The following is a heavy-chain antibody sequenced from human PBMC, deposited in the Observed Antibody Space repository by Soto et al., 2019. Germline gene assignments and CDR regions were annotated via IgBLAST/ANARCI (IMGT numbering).Heavy chain of an antibody. CDR2: IYWDDDK. J-gene: IGHJ4*02. CDR1: GFSLSSWGVG. D-gene: IGHD3-22*01. CDR3: VQSYCDSGGYYYFFYY. Sequence: QITLKESGPTLVKPTQPLTLTCTFSGFSLSSWGVGVGWIRQPPGKALEWLALIYWDDDKRYNPSLKSRLTINKGTSKNEVVLTMTNMDPVDTATYYYVQSYCDSGGYYYFFYYWGQGTLVTVSS. V-gene: IGHV2-5*02.